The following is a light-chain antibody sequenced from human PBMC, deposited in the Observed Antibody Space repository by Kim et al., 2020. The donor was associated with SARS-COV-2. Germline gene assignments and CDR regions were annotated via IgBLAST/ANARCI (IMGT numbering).Light chain of an antibody. J-gene: IGKJ1*01. CDR3: QQTYSAPWT. Sequence: DIQMTQSLSSLSASVGDRVTIACRAGQTVSSFLNWYQQKPGKAPKLLIYDFSTLHSGVPSRFSGSRNGTDFTLTISTLQPEDFATYYCQQTYSAPWTFGQGTKLEI. CDR2: DFS. CDR1: QTVSSF. V-gene: IGKV1-39*01.